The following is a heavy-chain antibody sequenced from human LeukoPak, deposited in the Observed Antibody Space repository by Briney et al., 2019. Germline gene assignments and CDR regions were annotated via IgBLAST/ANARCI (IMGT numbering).Heavy chain of an antibody. D-gene: IGHD2-2*03. CDR2: ISSSSSTI. J-gene: IGHJ4*02. CDR1: GFTFSSYS. CDR3: ARSLDIVVVPAALSFDY. Sequence: GGSLRLSCAASGFTFSSYSMNWVRQAPGKGLEWVSYISSSSSTIYYADSVKGRFTISRDNAKNSLYLQMNSLRAEDTAVYYCARSLDIVVVPAALSFDYWGQGTLVTVSS. V-gene: IGHV3-48*04.